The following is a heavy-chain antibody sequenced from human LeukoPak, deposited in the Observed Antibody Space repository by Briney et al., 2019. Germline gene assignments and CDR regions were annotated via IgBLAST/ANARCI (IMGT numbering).Heavy chain of an antibody. CDR2: GHLDGRT. CDR1: GGSVSSTNW. V-gene: IGHV4-4*02. D-gene: IGHD6-25*01. J-gene: IGHJ4*02. CDR3: AREGGFYRPLDY. Sequence: SQTLSLTCGVSGGSVSSTNWWTWIRQPPGKGLEWIGEGHLDGRTNFNPSLKSRLTMSVDLSENSVSLKLTSVTAADTAVYYCAREGGFYRPLDYSGQGTLVTVSS.